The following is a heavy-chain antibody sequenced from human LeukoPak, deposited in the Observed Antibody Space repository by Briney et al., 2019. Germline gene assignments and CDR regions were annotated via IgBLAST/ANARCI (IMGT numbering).Heavy chain of an antibody. CDR3: AKAYYYDSSGFWLDP. Sequence: PGRSLRLSCAASGFTFDDYAMHWVRQAPGKGLEWVSGISWNSGSIGYVDSVKGRFTISRDNAKNSLYLQMNSLRAEDTALYYCAKAYYYDSSGFWLDPWGQGTLVTVSS. CDR2: ISWNSGSI. V-gene: IGHV3-9*01. J-gene: IGHJ5*02. CDR1: GFTFDDYA. D-gene: IGHD3-22*01.